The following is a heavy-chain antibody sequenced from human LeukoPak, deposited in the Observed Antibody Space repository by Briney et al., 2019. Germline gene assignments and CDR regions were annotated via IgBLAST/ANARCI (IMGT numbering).Heavy chain of an antibody. CDR2: MNPNSGNT. V-gene: IGHV1-8*03. CDR3: ARGRYNAFDI. J-gene: IGHJ3*02. D-gene: IGHD1-1*01. CDR1: GHTFTSYD. Sequence: ASVKVSCKASGHTFTSYDINWVRQATGQGLEWMGWMNPNSGNTGYAQKLQGRVTITRNTSISTAYMELSSLRSEDTAVYYCARGRYNAFDIWGQGTMVTVSS.